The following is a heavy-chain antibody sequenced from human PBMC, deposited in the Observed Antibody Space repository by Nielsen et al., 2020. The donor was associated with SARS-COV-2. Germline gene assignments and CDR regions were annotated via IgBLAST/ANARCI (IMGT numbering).Heavy chain of an antibody. Sequence: ASVKVSCKTSADTFTGYYMHWVRQAPGQGLEWIGWINPNSCGTDYAQKFQGRVTMTWATSISTAYIELSRLTSDDTAVYYCARARATIFGLVMSYGMDVWGQGTTVAVSS. CDR3: ARARATIFGLVMSYGMDV. CDR1: ADTFTGYY. CDR2: INPNSCGT. J-gene: IGHJ6*02. D-gene: IGHD3/OR15-3a*01. V-gene: IGHV1-2*02.